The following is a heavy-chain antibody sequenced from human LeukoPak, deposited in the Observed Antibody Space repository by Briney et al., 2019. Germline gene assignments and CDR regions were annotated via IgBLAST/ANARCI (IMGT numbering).Heavy chain of an antibody. D-gene: IGHD1-26*01. CDR3: ARLIVGATRYYYGMDV. J-gene: IGHJ6*02. V-gene: IGHV4-4*07. Sequence: SETLSLTCTVSGGSISSYYWSWLRQPAGKGLEWLGRIYTSGSTNYNPSLKSRVTMSVDTSKNQFSLKLSSVTAADTAVYYCARLIVGATRYYYGMDVWGQGTTVTVSS. CDR1: GGSISSYY. CDR2: IYTSGST.